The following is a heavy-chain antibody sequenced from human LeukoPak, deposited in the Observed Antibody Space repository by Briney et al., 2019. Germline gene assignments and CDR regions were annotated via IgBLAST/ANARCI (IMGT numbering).Heavy chain of an antibody. CDR3: ARDIWIKYGRDWYFNGMDV. CDR2: IYYNGDT. D-gene: IGHD3-9*01. Sequence: DPSETLSLTCTVSGGSISAYYWSWIRQSPGKGLEWIGYIYYNGDTKYDPSLKSRVTLSVDTSKNQFSLRLNSMTAADTAVYYCARDIWIKYGRDWYFNGMDVWGQGTTVTVSS. CDR1: GGSISAYY. J-gene: IGHJ6*02. V-gene: IGHV4-59*13.